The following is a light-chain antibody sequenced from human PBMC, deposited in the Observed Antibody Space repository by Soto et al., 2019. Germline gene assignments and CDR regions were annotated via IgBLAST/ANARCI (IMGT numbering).Light chain of an antibody. J-gene: IGLJ2*01. CDR3: TSYTSASTLV. V-gene: IGLV2-14*01. Sequence: QSALTQPASVSGSPGQSSTISCTGTSDDIGANNYVSWYQHHPGKAPKILIYEAANRPSGISHRFSGSKSGNTASLTISGLQAEDEADYFCTSYTSASTLVFGGGTQLTVL. CDR2: EAA. CDR1: SDDIGANNY.